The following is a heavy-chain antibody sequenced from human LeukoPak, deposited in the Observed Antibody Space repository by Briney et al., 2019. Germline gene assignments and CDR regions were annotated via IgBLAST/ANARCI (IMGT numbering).Heavy chain of an antibody. CDR3: ARSSHRDGDTFDY. V-gene: IGHV1-18*01. J-gene: IGHJ4*02. D-gene: IGHD3-10*01. Sequence: ASVKVSCKGSGYTFSSYGISWVRQAPGQGLEWMGWISTYNGNTNYAQKLQGRVTMTTDPSTTTAYMELRSLRSDDTAVYYCARSSHRDGDTFDYWGQGTLVTVSS. CDR1: GYTFSSYG. CDR2: ISTYNGNT.